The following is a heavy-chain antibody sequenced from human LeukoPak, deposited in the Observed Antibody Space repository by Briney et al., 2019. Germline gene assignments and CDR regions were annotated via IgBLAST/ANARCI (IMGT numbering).Heavy chain of an antibody. V-gene: IGHV3-23*01. Sequence: GGSLRLSCAASGFTFSSYAMSWVRQAPGKGLEWVSVISGSGGNTYYADSVKGRFTISRDNSKNTLYLQMDSLRAEDTAVYYCAKDQYYGSSSPYGMDVWGQGTTVTVSS. J-gene: IGHJ6*02. CDR3: AKDQYYGSSSPYGMDV. CDR1: GFTFSSYA. D-gene: IGHD3-10*01. CDR2: ISGSGGNT.